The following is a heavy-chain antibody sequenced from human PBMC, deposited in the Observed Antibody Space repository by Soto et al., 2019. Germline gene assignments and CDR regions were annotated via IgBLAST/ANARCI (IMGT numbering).Heavy chain of an antibody. V-gene: IGHV4-31*03. CDR1: GGYSRRGGYY. CDR2: IYYSGST. Sequence: SHTCTVAGGYSRRGGYYLSWIRQHPGKGLEWIGYIYYSGSTYYNPSLKSRVTISVDTSKNQFSLKLSSVTAADTAVYYCARGHTFPYSYDSPGLAYWGQGTLVTGSS. J-gene: IGHJ4*02. D-gene: IGHD3-22*01. CDR3: ARGHTFPYSYDSPGLAY.